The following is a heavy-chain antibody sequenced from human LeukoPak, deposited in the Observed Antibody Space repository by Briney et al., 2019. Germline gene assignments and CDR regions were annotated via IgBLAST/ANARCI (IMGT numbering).Heavy chain of an antibody. J-gene: IGHJ4*02. V-gene: IGHV1-8*01. D-gene: IGHD3-10*01. CDR1: GYTFTSYD. CDR3: ARGSLWFGELNFDY. Sequence: ASVKVSCKASGYTFTSYDFNWLRQATGQGPEWMGWMDPNSGATGYAQKFQGRVTMTRDTSISTAYMELSRLRSDDTAVYYCARGSLWFGELNFDYWGQGTLVTVYS. CDR2: MDPNSGAT.